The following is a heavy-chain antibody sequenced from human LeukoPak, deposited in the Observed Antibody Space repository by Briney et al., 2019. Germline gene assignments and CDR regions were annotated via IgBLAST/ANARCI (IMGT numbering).Heavy chain of an antibody. D-gene: IGHD3-22*01. CDR2: ISGSGGST. Sequence: GGSLRLSCAASGFTFSSYAMSWVRQAPGKGLEWVSAISGSGGSTYYADSVKGRFTISRDNSKNTLYLQMNSLRAEGTAVYYCAKDIFDSSGPLDYWGQGTLVTVSS. V-gene: IGHV3-23*01. CDR1: GFTFSSYA. CDR3: AKDIFDSSGPLDY. J-gene: IGHJ4*02.